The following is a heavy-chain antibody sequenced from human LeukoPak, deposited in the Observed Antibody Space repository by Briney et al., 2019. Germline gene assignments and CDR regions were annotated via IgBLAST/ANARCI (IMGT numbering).Heavy chain of an antibody. CDR3: ARTTYYYDSSGYQPYYFDY. Sequence: PGGSLRLSCAASGFTFDDYAMHWVRQAPGKGLEWASGISWNSGSIGYADSVKGRFTISRDNAKNSLYLQMNSLRAEDTALYYCARTTYYYDSSGYQPYYFDYWGQGTLVTVSS. CDR1: GFTFDDYA. CDR2: ISWNSGSI. V-gene: IGHV3-9*01. J-gene: IGHJ4*02. D-gene: IGHD3-22*01.